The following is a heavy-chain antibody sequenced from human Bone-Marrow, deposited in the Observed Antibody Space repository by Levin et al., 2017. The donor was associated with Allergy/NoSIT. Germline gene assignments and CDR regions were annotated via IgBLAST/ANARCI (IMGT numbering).Heavy chain of an antibody. V-gene: IGHV6-1*01. CDR3: ARMGRAGLGIAVSGY. D-gene: IGHD3-10*01. Sequence: SQTLSLTCAISGDSVSSNSASWNWIRQSPSRGLEWLGRTAYRSKWSNVYADSVRSRINITPDTSKNQFSLQLNSVTPDDTAVYYCARMGRAGLGIAVSGYWGQGTLVTVSS. CDR1: GDSVSSNSAS. CDR2: TAYRSKWSN. J-gene: IGHJ4*02.